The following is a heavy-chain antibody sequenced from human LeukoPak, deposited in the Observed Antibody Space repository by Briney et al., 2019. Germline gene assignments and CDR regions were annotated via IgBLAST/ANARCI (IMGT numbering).Heavy chain of an antibody. D-gene: IGHD1-26*01. V-gene: IGHV3-23*01. CDR2: ISGSGGST. Sequence: QAGGSLRLSCAASGFTFSSYAMSWVRQAPGQGLEWVSVISGSGGSTYYADSVKGRFTISRDNSKNTLYLQMNSLRAEDTAVYYCAKDHAGGGSLSSGSFDYWGQGTLVTVSS. J-gene: IGHJ4*02. CDR1: GFTFSSYA. CDR3: AKDHAGGGSLSSGSFDY.